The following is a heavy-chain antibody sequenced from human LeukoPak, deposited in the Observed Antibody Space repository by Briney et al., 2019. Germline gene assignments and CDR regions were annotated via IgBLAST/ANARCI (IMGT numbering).Heavy chain of an antibody. CDR2: ISSSSSYI. J-gene: IGHJ3*02. D-gene: IGHD2-2*03. V-gene: IGHV3-21*01. Sequence: GGSLRLSCAASGFTFSSYSMNWVRQAPGEGLEWVSSISSSSSYIYYADSVKGRFTISRDNAKNSLYLQMNSLRAEDTAVYYCARDGYCSSTSCYKSAFDIWGQGTMVTVSS. CDR3: ARDGYCSSTSCYKSAFDI. CDR1: GFTFSSYS.